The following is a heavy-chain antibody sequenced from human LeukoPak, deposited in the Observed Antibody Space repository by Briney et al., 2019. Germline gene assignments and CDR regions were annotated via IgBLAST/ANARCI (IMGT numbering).Heavy chain of an antibody. J-gene: IGHJ4*02. CDR3: ASLEGGPTDGR. CDR1: GFPVRSKY. Sequence: GRSLRLSCEVSGFPVRSKYMTWVRQAPGKGLECVSVIYSGGTTYYIDSVKGRFTISRDISKSTMYLEMNNLRVEDTAVYYCASLEGGPTDGRWGQGTLVTVSS. CDR2: IYSGGTT. D-gene: IGHD3-3*01. V-gene: IGHV3-66*01.